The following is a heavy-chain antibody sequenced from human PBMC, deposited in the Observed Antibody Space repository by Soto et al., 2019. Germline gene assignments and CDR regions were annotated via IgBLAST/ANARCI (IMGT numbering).Heavy chain of an antibody. CDR3: ASRPAGNTYHAVFDF. D-gene: IGHD6-6*01. CDR1: GLTFSGHW. CDR2: ISPDGSDK. Sequence: VRLVESGGTLVQPGGSLRISCAASGLTFSGHWMTSVRQTPGKGPEWVANISPDGSDKSYVDSVKGRFTISRDNDKNSLSLQLDSLRAEDTAVYHCASRPAGNTYHAVFDFWGQGTLVTVSS. V-gene: IGHV3-7*03. J-gene: IGHJ4*02.